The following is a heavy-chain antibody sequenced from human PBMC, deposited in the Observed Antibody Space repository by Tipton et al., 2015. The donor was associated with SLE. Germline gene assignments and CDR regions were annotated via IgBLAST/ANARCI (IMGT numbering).Heavy chain of an antibody. CDR2: IYYSGST. V-gene: IGHV4-59*01. CDR1: GGSISSYY. CDR3: ARDGGPWTWFDP. D-gene: IGHD3-16*01. Sequence: TLSLTCTVSGGSISSYYWSWIRQPPGKGLEWIGYIYYSGSTNYNPSLKSRVTISVDTSKNQFSLKLSSVTAADTAVYYCARDGGPWTWFDPWGQGTLATVSS. J-gene: IGHJ5*02.